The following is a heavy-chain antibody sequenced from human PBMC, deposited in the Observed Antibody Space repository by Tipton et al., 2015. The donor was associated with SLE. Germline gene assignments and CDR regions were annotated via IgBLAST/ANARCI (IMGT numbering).Heavy chain of an antibody. Sequence: SLRLSCAASGFSFSNFWMSWVRQAPGKGLEWVANINQDGSQKYSVDSVKGRFTNSRDNDKNSLYMQMQSLRAEDTAVYYCARLYTSGWDDGFDIWGQGTVVTVSS. CDR1: GFSFSNFW. J-gene: IGHJ3*02. D-gene: IGHD6-19*01. V-gene: IGHV3-7*01. CDR3: ARLYTSGWDDGFDI. CDR2: INQDGSQK.